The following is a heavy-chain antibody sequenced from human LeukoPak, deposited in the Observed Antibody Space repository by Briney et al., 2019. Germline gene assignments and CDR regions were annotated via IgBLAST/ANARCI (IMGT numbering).Heavy chain of an antibody. CDR2: IIPLLGIA. D-gene: IGHD2-15*01. CDR3: AAHCSGGSCDDP. Sequence: SVKVSCKASGGTFSSYAISWVRQAPGQGLEWMGRIIPLLGIANYAQKFQGRVTITADKSTSTAYMELSSLRSEDTAVYYCAAHCSGGSCDDPWGQGTLVTVSS. J-gene: IGHJ5*02. CDR1: GGTFSSYA. V-gene: IGHV1-69*04.